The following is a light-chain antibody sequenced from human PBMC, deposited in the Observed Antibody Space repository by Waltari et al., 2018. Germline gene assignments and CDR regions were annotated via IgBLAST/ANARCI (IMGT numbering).Light chain of an antibody. CDR2: DVN. J-gene: IGLJ3*02. CDR1: SSDVGGYNY. Sequence: HSALAQPASVSGSPGQSSTIPCTGTSSDVGGYNYVAWYKQHPGKAPRLMIYDVNNRPSGVSNRFSGSKSGNTASLTISGLQAEDEADYYCSSFTRTNSWVFGGGTKLTVL. V-gene: IGLV2-14*03. CDR3: SSFTRTNSWV.